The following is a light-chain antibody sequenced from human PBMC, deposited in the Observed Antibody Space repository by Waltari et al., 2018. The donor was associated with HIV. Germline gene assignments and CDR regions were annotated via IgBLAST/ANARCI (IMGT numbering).Light chain of an antibody. V-gene: IGLV4-69*01. CDR3: QTWDTGPWV. Sequence: QLILTQSPSASASLGASVKLTCTLSSGHSTYAIACLQHQPEKGPRFLMKLNNDGSHTRGDGIPDRFSGSSSGAERYLTISSLQSEDEADYYCQTWDTGPWVFGGGTKLTVL. CDR1: SGHSTYA. CDR2: LNNDGSH. J-gene: IGLJ3*02.